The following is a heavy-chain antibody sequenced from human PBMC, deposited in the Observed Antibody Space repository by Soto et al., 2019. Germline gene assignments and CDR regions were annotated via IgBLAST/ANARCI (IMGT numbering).Heavy chain of an antibody. Sequence: ASVKVSCKASGFTFTSSAVQWVRQARGQRLEWIGWIVVGSGNTNYAQKFQERVTITRDMSTSTAYMELSSLRSEDTAVYYCAAAPYYYDSSGPGYGMDVWGQGTTVTVSS. CDR1: GFTFTSSA. V-gene: IGHV1-58*01. D-gene: IGHD3-22*01. J-gene: IGHJ6*02. CDR2: IVVGSGNT. CDR3: AAAPYYYDSSGPGYGMDV.